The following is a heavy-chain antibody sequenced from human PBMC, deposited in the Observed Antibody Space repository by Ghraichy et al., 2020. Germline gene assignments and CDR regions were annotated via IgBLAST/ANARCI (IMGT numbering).Heavy chain of an antibody. CDR2: INHSGST. CDR1: GGSFSGYY. D-gene: IGHD4-23*01. V-gene: IGHV4-34*01. Sequence: SETLSLTCAVYGGSFSGYYWSWIRQPPGKGLEWIGEINHSGSTNYNPSLKSRVTISVDTSKNQFSLKLSSVTAADTAVYYCARGGAPLIPRLRWYFDYWGQGTLVTVSS. CDR3: ARGGAPLIPRLRWYFDY. J-gene: IGHJ4*02.